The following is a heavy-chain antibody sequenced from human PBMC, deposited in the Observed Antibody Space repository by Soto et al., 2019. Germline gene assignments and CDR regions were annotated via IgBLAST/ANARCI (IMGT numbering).Heavy chain of an antibody. CDR1: GFNWSHPW. CDR2: IKSKTDGGTA. CDR3: TTGIYYDILTGYHNVAY. V-gene: IGHV3-15*01. J-gene: IGHJ4*02. D-gene: IGHD3-9*01. Sequence: PRWSLRLSCGASGFNWSHPWMTWFRQAAGKGLEWVGRIKSKTDGGTADYAAPVKGRATISRDDSKNTVYLQMNSLKTEDTAVYYCTTGIYYDILTGYHNVAYWGQGALVTVSS.